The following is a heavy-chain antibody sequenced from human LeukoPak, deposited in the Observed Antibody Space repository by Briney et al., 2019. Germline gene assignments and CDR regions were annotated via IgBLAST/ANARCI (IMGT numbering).Heavy chain of an antibody. CDR1: GGSISSSYYY. Sequence: PSETLSLTCTVSGGSISSSYYYWGWIRQPPGKGLEWIGSIYYSGSTYYNPSLKSRVTISVDTSKNQFSLKLRSVTAADTAVYYCARSTDYYDSSGYSRWFDPWGQGTLVTVSS. J-gene: IGHJ5*02. CDR2: IYYSGST. D-gene: IGHD3-22*01. CDR3: ARSTDYYDSSGYSRWFDP. V-gene: IGHV4-39*01.